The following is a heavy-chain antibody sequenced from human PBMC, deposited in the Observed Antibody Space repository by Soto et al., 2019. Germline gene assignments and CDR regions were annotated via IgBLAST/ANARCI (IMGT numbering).Heavy chain of an antibody. CDR1: GGSLKSGGYY. V-gene: IGHV4-31*02. J-gene: IGHJ4*02. D-gene: IGHD2-8*02. CDR3: ARDKITGLFDY. Sequence: SETLSLTCTVSGGSLKSGGYYWSWIRQHPGRGLEWIGYIYYTGRTYYNPSLESRVTFSVDTPKNQFSLKLTSVTAADTAVYYCARDKITGLFDYWGQGTLVTVSS. CDR2: IYYTGRT.